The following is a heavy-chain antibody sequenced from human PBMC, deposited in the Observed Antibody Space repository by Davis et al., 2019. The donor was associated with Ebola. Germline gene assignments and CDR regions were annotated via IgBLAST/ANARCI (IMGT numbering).Heavy chain of an antibody. CDR3: ARLPSYMTLDY. CDR2: IKQDGSEK. D-gene: IGHD1-26*01. Sequence: LSLTCAASGFTFSSYWMSWVRQAPGKGLEWVANIKQDGSEKYYVDSVKGRFTISRDNAKNSLYLQMNSLRAEDTAVYYCARLPSYMTLDYWGQGTLVTVSS. J-gene: IGHJ4*02. V-gene: IGHV3-7*01. CDR1: GFTFSSYW.